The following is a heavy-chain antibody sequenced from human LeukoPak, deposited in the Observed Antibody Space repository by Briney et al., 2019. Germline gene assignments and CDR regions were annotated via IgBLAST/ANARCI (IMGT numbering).Heavy chain of an antibody. CDR3: ARPTTVTTISADAFDI. J-gene: IGHJ3*02. Sequence: GGSLRLSCAASGFTFSSYSMNWVRQAPGKGLEGVSSISSSSDYIYYADSVKGRFTISRDNAQNSLYLQMNSLRAEDSSVYYCARPTTVTTISADAFDIWGQGTMVTVSS. CDR2: ISSSSDYI. D-gene: IGHD4-17*01. V-gene: IGHV3-21*01. CDR1: GFTFSSYS.